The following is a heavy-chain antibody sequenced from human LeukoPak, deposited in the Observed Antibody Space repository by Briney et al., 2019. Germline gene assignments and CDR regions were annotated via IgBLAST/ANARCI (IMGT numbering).Heavy chain of an antibody. V-gene: IGHV4-34*01. D-gene: IGHD2-21*01. J-gene: IGHJ3*02. CDR1: GRSQSGYY. CDR2: ITHSGST. Sequence: SPTLSLPCGVCGRSQSGYYCRWIREPPLKGLRRMGEITHSGSTNYNPSVKSRVTISVDTSKNQFSLKLSSGTASDTAVYFCARGRRDYVVVVARIGAFDIWGQGTMVTASS. CDR3: ARGRRDYVVVVARIGAFDI.